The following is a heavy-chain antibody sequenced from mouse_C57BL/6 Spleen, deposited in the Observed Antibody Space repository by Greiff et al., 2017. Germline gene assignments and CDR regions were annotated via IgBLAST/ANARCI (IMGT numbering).Heavy chain of an antibody. CDR3: ARYYDYDGAY. CDR2: IDPEDGET. J-gene: IGHJ3*01. Sequence: VQLQQSGAELVKLGASVKLSCKASGFNIKDYYMHWVKKRTEQGLEWIGRIDPEDGETKHAPKYQGKVTIAADTSSNTAYLQLSSLTSEDTAVYYCARYYDYDGAYWGQGTLVTVSS. D-gene: IGHD2-4*01. V-gene: IGHV14-2*01. CDR1: GFNIKDYY.